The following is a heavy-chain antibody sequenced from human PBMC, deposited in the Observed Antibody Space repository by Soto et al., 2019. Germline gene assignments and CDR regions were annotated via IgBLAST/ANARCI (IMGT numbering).Heavy chain of an antibody. J-gene: IGHJ5*02. CDR3: ASSGIVGREVNTWFDP. Sequence: DTLSLTCTVSAGSITTSYWSWIRQPLGKALEWIGYISYRGSTNYNPSLKSRLTISIDTSKSQISLKLTSMTTADTAVYYCASSGIVGREVNTWFDPWGQGTLVTVSS. V-gene: IGHV4-59*07. CDR1: AGSITTSY. CDR2: ISYRGST. D-gene: IGHD3-22*01.